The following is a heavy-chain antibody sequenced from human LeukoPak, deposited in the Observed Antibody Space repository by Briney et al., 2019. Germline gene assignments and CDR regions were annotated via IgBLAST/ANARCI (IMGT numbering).Heavy chain of an antibody. Sequence: LSLTCTVSGGSISSSSYYWGWIRQPPGKGLEWVSYISSSGSTIYYADSVKGRFTISRDNAKNSLYLQMNSLRAEDTAVYYCARGGFCSSTSCSNFDYWGQGTLVTVSS. CDR3: ARGGFCSSTSCSNFDY. J-gene: IGHJ4*02. CDR1: GGSISSSSYY. V-gene: IGHV3-11*04. D-gene: IGHD2-2*01. CDR2: ISSSGSTI.